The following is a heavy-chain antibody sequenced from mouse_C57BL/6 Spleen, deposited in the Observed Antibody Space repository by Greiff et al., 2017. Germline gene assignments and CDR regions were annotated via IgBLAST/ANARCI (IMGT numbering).Heavy chain of an antibody. CDR2: LYPGDGDT. V-gene: IGHV1-82*01. Sequence: QVQLQESGPELVKPGASVKISCKASGYAFSSSWMNWVKQRPGKGLEWIGRLYPGDGDTNYNGKFKGKATLTADKSSSTAYLQLSSLTSEDSAVYVDARVWGEGPITTVPYAIDYWGQGTSVTVSS. CDR3: ARVWGEGPITTVPYAIDY. CDR1: GYAFSSSW. J-gene: IGHJ4*01. D-gene: IGHD1-1*01.